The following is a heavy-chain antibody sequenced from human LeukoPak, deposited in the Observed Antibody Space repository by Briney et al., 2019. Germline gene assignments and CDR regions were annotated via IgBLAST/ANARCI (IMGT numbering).Heavy chain of an antibody. J-gene: IGHJ6*03. D-gene: IGHD5-24*01. CDR2: IYLGDSDI. CDR1: GYSFTSYW. V-gene: IGHV5-51*01. CDR3: ARHGDGYNAYYHYHYMDV. Sequence: GESLKISCKGSGYSFTSYWMGWVRQMPGKGLEWMGIIYLGDSDIRYSPSFQGQVTISADKSISTAYLQWSSLKASDTAIYYCARHGDGYNAYYHYHYMDVWAKGTTVTVSS.